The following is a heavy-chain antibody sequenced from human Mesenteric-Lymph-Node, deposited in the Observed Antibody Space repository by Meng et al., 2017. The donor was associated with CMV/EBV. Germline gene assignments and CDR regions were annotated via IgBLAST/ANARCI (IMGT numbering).Heavy chain of an antibody. V-gene: IGHV4-59*12. CDR3: ARDREDTAMVYYYYGMDV. Sequence: SETLSLTCTVSGGSISRYFWSWIRQPPGKGLEWIGNIYYSGTTNYNPSLKSRVTMSVDTSKNQFSLKLSSVTAADTAVYYCARDREDTAMVYYYYGMDVWGQGTTVTVSS. J-gene: IGHJ6*02. CDR1: GGSISRYF. CDR2: IYYSGTT. D-gene: IGHD5-18*01.